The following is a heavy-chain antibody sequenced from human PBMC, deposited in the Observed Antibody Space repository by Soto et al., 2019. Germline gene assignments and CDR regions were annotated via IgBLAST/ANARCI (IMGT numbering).Heavy chain of an antibody. Sequence: SVKVSCKASGGTFSSYAISWVRQAPGQGLEWMGGIIPIFGTANYAQKFQGRVTITADKSTSTAYMELSSLRSEDTAVYYCARSVGIAVAGTLEALTGYCGQGTLGTVSS. CDR1: GGTFSSYA. J-gene: IGHJ4*02. D-gene: IGHD6-19*01. CDR3: ARSVGIAVAGTLEALTGY. CDR2: IIPIFGTA. V-gene: IGHV1-69*06.